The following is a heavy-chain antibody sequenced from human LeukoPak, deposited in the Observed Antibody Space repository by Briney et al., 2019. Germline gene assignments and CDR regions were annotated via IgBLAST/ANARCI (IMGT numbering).Heavy chain of an antibody. CDR2: INPNHGDT. Sequence: ASVKVSCKASGYTFTGYYVHWVRQAPGQGLEWMGRINPNHGDTNYAQKFQGRVTMTRDTSISTAYMELSRLRSDDTAVYYCARGPSVIAAAGWDWFDPWGQGTLVTVSS. D-gene: IGHD6-13*01. CDR1: GYTFTGYY. V-gene: IGHV1-2*06. CDR3: ARGPSVIAAAGWDWFDP. J-gene: IGHJ5*02.